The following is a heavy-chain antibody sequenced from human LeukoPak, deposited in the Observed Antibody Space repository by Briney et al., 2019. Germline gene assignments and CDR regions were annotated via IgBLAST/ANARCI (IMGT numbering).Heavy chain of an antibody. D-gene: IGHD5-18*01. CDR3: ARGGGGYSYGLDY. J-gene: IGHJ4*02. CDR2: INPNSGGT. CDR1: GYTFTGYY. Sequence: ASVKVSCKASGYTFTGYYMHWVRQAPGQGLEWMGWINPNSGGTNYAQKFQGRVTMTRDTSISTAYMELSRLRSEDTAVYYCARGGGGYSYGLDYWGQGTLVTVSS. V-gene: IGHV1-2*02.